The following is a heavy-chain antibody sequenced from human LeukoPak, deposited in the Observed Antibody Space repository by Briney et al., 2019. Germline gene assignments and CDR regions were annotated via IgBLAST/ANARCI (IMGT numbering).Heavy chain of an antibody. Sequence: SETLSLTCAVYGGSFSGYYWSWIRQPPGKGLEWIGEINHSGSTNYNPSLKSRVTISVDTSKNQFSLKLSSVTAADTAVYYCPRGFARGYSYGYPTYFDYGAREPWSPSPQ. J-gene: IGHJ4*02. CDR1: GGSFSGYY. V-gene: IGHV4-34*01. CDR3: PRGFARGYSYGYPTYFDY. CDR2: INHSGST. D-gene: IGHD5-18*01.